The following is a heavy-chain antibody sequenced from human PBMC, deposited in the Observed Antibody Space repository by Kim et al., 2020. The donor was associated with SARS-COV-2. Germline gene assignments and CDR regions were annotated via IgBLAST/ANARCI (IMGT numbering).Heavy chain of an antibody. CDR3: ARTLTGTTESFEY. CDR1: GFTFGSYW. J-gene: IGHJ1*01. V-gene: IGHV3-7*03. Sequence: GGSLRLSCAASGFTFGSYWMTWVRQAPGKGLEWVANIKQDGTQQYYVDSVRGRFTVSRDGANMYLQMNSLRAEDTAVYYCARTLTGTTESFEYWGRAPLSPSPQ. CDR2: IKQDGTQQ. D-gene: IGHD3-9*01.